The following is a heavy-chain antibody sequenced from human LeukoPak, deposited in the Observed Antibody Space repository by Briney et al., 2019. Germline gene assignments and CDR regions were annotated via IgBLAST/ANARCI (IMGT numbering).Heavy chain of an antibody. D-gene: IGHD2-15*01. CDR2: IYYSGST. J-gene: IGHJ4*02. V-gene: IGHV4-61*01. CDR1: GGSVSSGSYY. CDR3: ATHPPKVCTGGSCTDY. Sequence: PSETLSLTCTVSGGSVSSGSYYWSWIRQPPGKGLEWIGYIYYSGSTNYNPSLKSRVTISVDTSRNQFSLKLSSVTAADTAVYYCATHPPKVCTGGSCTDYWGQGTLVTVSS.